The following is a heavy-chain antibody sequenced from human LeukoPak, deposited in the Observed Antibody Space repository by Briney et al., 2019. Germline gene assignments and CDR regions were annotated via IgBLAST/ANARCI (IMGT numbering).Heavy chain of an antibody. D-gene: IGHD6-19*01. Sequence: ASVKVSCKASGYTFTSYDINWVRQATGQGLEWMGWMNPNSGNTGYAQKFQGRVTMTRNTSTSTAYMELSSLRSEDTAVYYCARESSGWYFRQRYNWFDPWGQGTLVTVSS. V-gene: IGHV1-8*01. CDR3: ARESSGWYFRQRYNWFDP. CDR1: GYTFTSYD. CDR2: MNPNSGNT. J-gene: IGHJ5*02.